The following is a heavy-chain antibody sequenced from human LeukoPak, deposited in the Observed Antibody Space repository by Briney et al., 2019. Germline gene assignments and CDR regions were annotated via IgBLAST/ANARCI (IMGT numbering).Heavy chain of an antibody. Sequence: ASVKVSCKASGGTFSSYAISWVRQAPGQGLEWMGGIISIFGTANYAQKFQGRVTITTDESTSTAYMELSSLRSEDTAVYYCASGDYSSGWYWNYWGQGTLVTVSS. V-gene: IGHV1-69*05. D-gene: IGHD6-19*01. J-gene: IGHJ4*02. CDR2: IISIFGTA. CDR1: GGTFSSYA. CDR3: ASGDYSSGWYWNY.